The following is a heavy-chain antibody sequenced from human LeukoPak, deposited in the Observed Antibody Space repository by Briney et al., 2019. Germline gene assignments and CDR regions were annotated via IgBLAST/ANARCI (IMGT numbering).Heavy chain of an antibody. CDR1: GFTFSSYS. V-gene: IGHV3-21*01. D-gene: IGHD3-10*01. CDR3: ARDNRARGAFDY. CDR2: ISSSSSYI. J-gene: IGHJ4*02. Sequence: PGGSLRLSCAASGFTFSSYSMNWVRQAPGKGLEWVSSISSSSSYIYYADSVKGRFTISRDNAKNSLYLQMNSLRAEDTAVYYCARDNRARGAFDYWGQGTLVTVSS.